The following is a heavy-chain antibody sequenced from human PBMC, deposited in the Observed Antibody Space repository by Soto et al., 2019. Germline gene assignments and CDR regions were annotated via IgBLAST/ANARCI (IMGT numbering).Heavy chain of an antibody. V-gene: IGHV1-2*02. D-gene: IGHD1-20*01. CDR2: INPNCGGT. CDR1: GYTFTGYY. CDR3: ARDLYNWNDVAFDY. J-gene: IGHJ4*02. Sequence: ASVKVSCKTSGYTFTGYYMHWVRQAPGQGLEWMGWINPNCGGTNYAQKFQGRVTMTRDTSISTAYMELSRLRSDDTAVYYCARDLYNWNDVAFDYWGQGTLVTVSS.